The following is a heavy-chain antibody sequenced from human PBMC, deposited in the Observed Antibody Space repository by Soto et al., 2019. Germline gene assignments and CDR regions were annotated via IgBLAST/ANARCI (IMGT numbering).Heavy chain of an antibody. CDR2: IYSGGST. CDR3: ARLTRSRFGESYYYYGMDV. Sequence: EVQLVESGGGLIQPGGSLRLSCAASGFTVSSNYMSWVRQAPGKGLEWVSVIYSGGSTYYADSVKGRFTISRDNSKNTLYLQMNSLRAEDTAVYYWARLTRSRFGESYYYYGMDVWGQGTTVTVSS. V-gene: IGHV3-53*01. D-gene: IGHD3-10*01. J-gene: IGHJ6*02. CDR1: GFTVSSNY.